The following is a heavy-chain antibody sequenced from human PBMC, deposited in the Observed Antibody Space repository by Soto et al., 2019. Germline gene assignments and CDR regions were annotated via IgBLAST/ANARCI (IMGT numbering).Heavy chain of an antibody. D-gene: IGHD6-13*01. Sequence: ASVKVSCKASGYTFNNYGITWVRQAPGQGLEWMGWISPYNGHTNYAQKLQGRVTMTTDTSTSTAHMELRSLRSDDTAVYYCARGSDSSSWYPEYFQHWGQGTLVTVSS. V-gene: IGHV1-18*01. CDR2: ISPYNGHT. CDR1: GYTFNNYG. CDR3: ARGSDSSSWYPEYFQH. J-gene: IGHJ1*01.